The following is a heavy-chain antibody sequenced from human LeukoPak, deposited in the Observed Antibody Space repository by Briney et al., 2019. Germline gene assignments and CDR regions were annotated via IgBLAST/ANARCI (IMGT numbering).Heavy chain of an antibody. V-gene: IGHV4-59*01. CDR1: GGSISTYY. D-gene: IGHD6-13*01. J-gene: IGHJ4*02. CDR2: IYYSGGT. CDR3: ARGRWYSGSWSFDY. Sequence: PSETLSLTCTVSGGSISTYYRSWVRQPPGKGLEWIGYIYYSGGTNYNPSLKSRVTISVDTSKNQFSLKLHSVTAPDTAVYYCARGRWYSGSWSFDYWGQGTLVTVSS.